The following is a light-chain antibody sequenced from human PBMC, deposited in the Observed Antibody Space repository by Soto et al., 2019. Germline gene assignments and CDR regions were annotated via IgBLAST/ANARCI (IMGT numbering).Light chain of an antibody. J-gene: IGLJ3*02. CDR3: TSYTRSSTWV. Sequence: QSALTQPASVSGSPGQSITISCTGTNSDVGGYNYVSWYQQHPGRAPKVMIYEVSNRPSGVSNRFSGSKSGNTASLTISGLQAEDEADYYCTSYTRSSTWVFGGGTKLTVL. CDR1: NSDVGGYNY. CDR2: EVS. V-gene: IGLV2-14*01.